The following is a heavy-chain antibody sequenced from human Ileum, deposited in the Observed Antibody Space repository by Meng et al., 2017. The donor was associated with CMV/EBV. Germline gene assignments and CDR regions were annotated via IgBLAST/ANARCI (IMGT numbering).Heavy chain of an antibody. CDR3: ARRGSSTTSYYYAMDV. Sequence: ASVKVSCKASGYTFSNYYIHWVRQAPGQGLEWVGWINPKTGRTKFGQKFQGRVTMTRDTSISTASMELRSLRSEDTAVYYCARRGSSTTSYYYAMDVWGQGTTVTVSS. V-gene: IGHV1-2*02. CDR2: INPKTGRT. J-gene: IGHJ6*02. CDR1: GYTFSNYY. D-gene: IGHD2-2*01.